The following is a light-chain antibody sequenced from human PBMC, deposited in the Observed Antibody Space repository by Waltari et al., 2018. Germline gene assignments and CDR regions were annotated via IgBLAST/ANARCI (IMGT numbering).Light chain of an antibody. J-gene: IGKJ4*01. CDR1: QSVSSN. V-gene: IGKV3-15*01. CDR3: QQYNSWPLT. Sequence: EIVMTQSPATLSVSPGETATLSCRASQSVSSNLAWYQQKPGQAPRLLIYGASTRATGIPATFSGSGSGTEFTLIISSLQSEDFAVYYCQQYNSWPLTFGGGTKVEI. CDR2: GAS.